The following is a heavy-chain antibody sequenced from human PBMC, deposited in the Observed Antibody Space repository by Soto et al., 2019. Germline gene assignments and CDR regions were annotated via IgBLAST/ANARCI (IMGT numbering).Heavy chain of an antibody. CDR2: ILSDGSNK. CDR1: GFTFSGYG. CDR3: VRDGDWGNWNFAY. D-gene: IGHD7-27*01. Sequence: QVQLVESGGGVVQPGRSLRLTCAASGFTFSGYGMHWVRQAPGKGLEWVAFILSDGSNKYYIDSVKGRFTISRDNSKNTVLMDMDSLRAEDTAVYYCVRDGDWGNWNFAYWGQGTLVTVSS. V-gene: IGHV3-33*01. J-gene: IGHJ4*02.